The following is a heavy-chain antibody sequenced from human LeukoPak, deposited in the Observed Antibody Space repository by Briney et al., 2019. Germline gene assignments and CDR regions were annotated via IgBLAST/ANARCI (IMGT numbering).Heavy chain of an antibody. D-gene: IGHD3-22*01. CDR1: GYTFTGYY. CDR2: INPNSGGT. J-gene: IGHJ4*02. CDR3: ARDPYYYDSSGYSDY. Sequence: ASVKVSCKASGYTFTGYYMHWVRQAPGQGLEWMGRINPNSGGTNYAQKFQGRVTMTRDTSISTAYMVLSRLRSDDTAVYYCARDPYYYDSSGYSDYWGQGTLVTVSS. V-gene: IGHV1-2*06.